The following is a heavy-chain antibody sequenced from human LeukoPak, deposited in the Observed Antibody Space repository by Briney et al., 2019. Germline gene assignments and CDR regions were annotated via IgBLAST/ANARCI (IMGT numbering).Heavy chain of an antibody. V-gene: IGHV4-59*02. Sequence: SETLSLTCTVSGGSVSSYYWSWIRQPPGKGLEWIGYIYYSGSTNYNPSLKSRVTISVDTSKNQFSLKLSSVTAADTAVYYCARGPLYCSGGSCYSPYFDYWGQGTLVTVSS. J-gene: IGHJ4*02. CDR2: IYYSGST. CDR1: GGSVSSYY. D-gene: IGHD2-15*01. CDR3: ARGPLYCSGGSCYSPYFDY.